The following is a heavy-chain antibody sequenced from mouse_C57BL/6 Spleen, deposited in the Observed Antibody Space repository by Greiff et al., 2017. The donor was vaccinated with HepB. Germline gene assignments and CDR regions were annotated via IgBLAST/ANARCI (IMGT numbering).Heavy chain of an antibody. CDR1: GFTFSSYG. Sequence: EVKLVESGGDLVKPGGSLKLSCAASGFTFSSYGMSWVRQTPDKRLEWVATISSGGSYTYYPDSVKGRFTISRDNAKNTLYLQMSSLKSEDTAMYYCARPSGDSYAMDYWGQGTSVTVSS. V-gene: IGHV5-6*01. CDR2: ISSGGSYT. CDR3: ARPSGDSYAMDY. D-gene: IGHD3-1*01. J-gene: IGHJ4*01.